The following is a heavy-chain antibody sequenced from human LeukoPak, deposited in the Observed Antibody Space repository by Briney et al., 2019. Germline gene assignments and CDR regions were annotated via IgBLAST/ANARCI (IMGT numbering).Heavy chain of an antibody. CDR1: GGSISSYY. Sequence: PSETLSLTCTVSGGSISSYYWSWIRRPPGKGLEWIGYIYYSGSTNYNPSLKSRVTISVDTSKNQFSLKLSSVTAADTAVYYCARHPTYYYDSSGYSRGYFDYWGQGTLVTVSS. J-gene: IGHJ4*02. CDR2: IYYSGST. V-gene: IGHV4-59*08. CDR3: ARHPTYYYDSSGYSRGYFDY. D-gene: IGHD3-22*01.